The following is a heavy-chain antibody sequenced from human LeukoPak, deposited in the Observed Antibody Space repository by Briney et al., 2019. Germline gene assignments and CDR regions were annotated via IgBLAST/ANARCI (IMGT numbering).Heavy chain of an antibody. CDR1: GGSISSGGYS. CDR3: ARDDSSGYGAFDI. J-gene: IGHJ3*02. D-gene: IGHD3-22*01. V-gene: IGHV4-30-2*01. CDR2: IYHSGST. Sequence: PSQTLSLTCAVSGGSISSGGYSWSWIRQPPGKGLEWIGYIYHSGSTYYNPSLKSRVTISVDGSKNQFSLKLSSVTAADTAVYYCARDDSSGYGAFDIWGQGTMVTVSS.